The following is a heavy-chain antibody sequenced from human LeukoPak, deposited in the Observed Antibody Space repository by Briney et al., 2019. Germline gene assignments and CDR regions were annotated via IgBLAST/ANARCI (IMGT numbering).Heavy chain of an antibody. V-gene: IGHV3-7*03. D-gene: IGHD2-15*01. CDR1: GFTFSSYW. CDR2: IKQDGSEK. J-gene: IGHJ6*02. Sequence: GGSLRLSCAASGFTFSSYWMSWVRQAPGKGLEWVANIKQDGSEKYYVDSVKGRFTISRDNAKNSLYLQMNSLRAKDTAVYYCARDGCSGGSCYYYYYGMDVWGQGTTVTVSS. CDR3: ARDGCSGGSCYYYYYGMDV.